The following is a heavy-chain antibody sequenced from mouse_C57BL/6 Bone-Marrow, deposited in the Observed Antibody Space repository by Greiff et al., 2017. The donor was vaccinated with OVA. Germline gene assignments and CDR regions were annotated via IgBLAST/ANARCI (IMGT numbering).Heavy chain of an antibody. V-gene: IGHV5-12*01. CDR2: ISNGGGST. CDR3: ARLDAMDY. CDR1: GFSFSDFY. J-gene: IGHJ4*01. Sequence: EVKLVESGGGLVQPGGTLKLSCAASGFSFSDFYMYWIRQTPAKRLEWVAYISNGGGSTYYPDTVKGRFTISRDKAKNTLYLQMSRLKSEDTAMYYCARLDAMDYWGQGTAVTVSS.